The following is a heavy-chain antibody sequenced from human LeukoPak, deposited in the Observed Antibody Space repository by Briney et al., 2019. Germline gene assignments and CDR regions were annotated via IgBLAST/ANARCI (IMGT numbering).Heavy chain of an antibody. J-gene: IGHJ4*02. CDR2: IGSSDSYI. CDR3: ARGETYVSSGYLDY. D-gene: IGHD3-22*01. Sequence: GGSLRLSCAASGFTFSDYSMNWVRQAPGKGLEWVSSIGSSDSYIYYADSVKGRFTMSRDNARNSLYLQMNSLRAEDTAVYYCARGETYVSSGYLDYWGQGILVTVSS. CDR1: GFTFSDYS. V-gene: IGHV3-21*01.